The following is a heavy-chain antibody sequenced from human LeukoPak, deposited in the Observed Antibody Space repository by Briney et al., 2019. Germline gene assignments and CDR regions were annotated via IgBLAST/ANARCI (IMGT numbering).Heavy chain of an antibody. V-gene: IGHV3-30*02. CDR1: GFTFSSYG. J-gene: IGHJ4*02. CDR2: IWYDGSNK. CDR3: TKEYSNAMDYYDY. Sequence: PGGSLRLSCAASGFTFSSYGMHWVRQAPGKGLEWVAVIWYDGSNKYYADSVKGRFTISRDNSKNTLYLQMDSLRPEDTAVYYCTKEYSNAMDYYDYWGQGTLVTVSS. D-gene: IGHD4-11*01.